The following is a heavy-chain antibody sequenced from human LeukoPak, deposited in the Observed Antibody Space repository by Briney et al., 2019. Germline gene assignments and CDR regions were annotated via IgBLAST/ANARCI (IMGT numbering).Heavy chain of an antibody. CDR3: ARVRSGYDYDYYYYMDV. V-gene: IGHV1-2*02. Sequence: GASVTVSCKASGYTFAGNYIHWVRQAPGQGLEWMGWINPNSGGTNYAQKFQGRVTMTRDTSISTAYMELSRLRSDDTAVYYCARVRSGYDYDYYYYMDVWGKGTTVTVSS. CDR2: INPNSGGT. D-gene: IGHD5-12*01. CDR1: GYTFAGNY. J-gene: IGHJ6*03.